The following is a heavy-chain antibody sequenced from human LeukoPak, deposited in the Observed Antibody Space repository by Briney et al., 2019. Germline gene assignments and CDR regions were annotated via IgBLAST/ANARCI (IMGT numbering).Heavy chain of an antibody. CDR1: GGSISSYY. CDR3: ARSSLESRRYYYYMDV. D-gene: IGHD3-3*01. V-gene: IGHV4-59*01. J-gene: IGHJ6*03. CDR2: IYYSGST. Sequence: SETLSLTCTVSGGSISSYYWSWIRQPPGKGLEWIGYIYYSGSTNYNPSLKSRVTISVDTSKNQFSLKLSSVTAADTAVYYCARSSLESRRYYYYMDVWGKGTTVTVSS.